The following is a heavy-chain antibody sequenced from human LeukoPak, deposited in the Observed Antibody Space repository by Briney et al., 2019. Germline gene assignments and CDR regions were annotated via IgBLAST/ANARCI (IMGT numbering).Heavy chain of an antibody. CDR1: GGSISSSSYY. CDR3: ASLIVGPNMYYFDY. V-gene: IGHV4-39*07. D-gene: IGHD1-26*01. CDR2: IYYSGST. J-gene: IGHJ4*02. Sequence: KASETLSLTCTVSGGSISSSSYYWGWIRQPPGKGLEWIGSIYYSGSTYYNPSLKSRVTISVDTSKNQFSLKLSSVTAADTAVYYCASLIVGPNMYYFDYWGQGTLVTVSS.